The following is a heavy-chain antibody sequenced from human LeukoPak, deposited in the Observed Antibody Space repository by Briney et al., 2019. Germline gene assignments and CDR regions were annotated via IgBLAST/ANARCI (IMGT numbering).Heavy chain of an antibody. V-gene: IGHV4-38-2*02. J-gene: IGHJ6*03. CDR1: DYSISSGFY. D-gene: IGHD3-22*01. Sequence: SETLSLTCSVSDYSISSGFYWGWVRQSPGKGLEWIGNIYRTGSTNYHPSLKSRVTISVDTSKNQFSLKLSSVTAADTAVYYCARVRSDYYDSSGYPDYMDVWGKGTTVTVSS. CDR2: IYRTGST. CDR3: ARVRSDYYDSSGYPDYMDV.